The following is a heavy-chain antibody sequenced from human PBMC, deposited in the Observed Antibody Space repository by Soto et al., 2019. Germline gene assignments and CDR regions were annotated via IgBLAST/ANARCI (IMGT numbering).Heavy chain of an antibody. CDR2: ISGSGGST. V-gene: IGHV3-23*01. Sequence: RGKRQEWVPAISGSGGSTYYAYSVKGRFTISRDNSKNTLYLQMNSLRAEDTAVYFFFKAEDGIRDL. CDR3: FKAEDGIRDL. J-gene: IGHJ2*01. D-gene: IGHD2-21*01.